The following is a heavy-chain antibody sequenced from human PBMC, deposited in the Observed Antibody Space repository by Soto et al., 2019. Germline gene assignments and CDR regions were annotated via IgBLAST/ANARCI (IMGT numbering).Heavy chain of an antibody. Sequence: GSLRLSCAASGFTVSNYGMHWVRQAPGKGLEWVAIISYDEGNKYYSRSVQGRFGISRDNSKNTVYLQMNSLRPEDTAVYYCAKDFPGPGGFGEFPLDPWGQGTLVTVSS. CDR1: GFTVSNYG. CDR2: ISYDEGNK. CDR3: AKDFPGPGGFGEFPLDP. J-gene: IGHJ5*02. D-gene: IGHD3-10*01. V-gene: IGHV3-30*18.